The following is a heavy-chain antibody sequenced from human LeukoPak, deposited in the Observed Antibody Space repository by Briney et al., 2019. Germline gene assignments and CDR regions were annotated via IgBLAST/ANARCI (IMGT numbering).Heavy chain of an antibody. D-gene: IGHD3-9*01. J-gene: IGHJ5*02. Sequence: SETLSLTCTVSGGSISSGSYYWSWIRQPAGKGLEWIGRIYTSGSTNYNPSLKSQVTISVDTSKNQFSLKLSSVTAADTAVYYCAREAVLRYSEGGFDPWGQGTLVTVSS. CDR2: IYTSGST. CDR3: AREAVLRYSEGGFDP. V-gene: IGHV4-61*02. CDR1: GGSISSGSYY.